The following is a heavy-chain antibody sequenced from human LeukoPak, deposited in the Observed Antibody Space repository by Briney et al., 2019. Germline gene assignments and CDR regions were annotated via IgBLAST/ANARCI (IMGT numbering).Heavy chain of an antibody. Sequence: SETLSLTCTVSGGSISSSSYYWSWIRQPAGKGLEWIGRIYTSGSTNYNPSLKSRVTMSVDTSKNQFSLKLSSVTAADTAVYYCARSRVSSSLDYWGQGTLVTVSS. D-gene: IGHD6-13*01. CDR2: IYTSGST. V-gene: IGHV4-61*02. J-gene: IGHJ4*02. CDR3: ARSRVSSSLDY. CDR1: GGSISSSSYY.